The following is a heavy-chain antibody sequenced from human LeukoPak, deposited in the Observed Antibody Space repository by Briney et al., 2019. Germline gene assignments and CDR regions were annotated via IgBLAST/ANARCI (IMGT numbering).Heavy chain of an antibody. J-gene: IGHJ4*02. CDR2: IYSGGST. V-gene: IGHV3-53*01. Sequence: GGSLRLSCAASGFTVSSNYMSWVRQAPGKGLEWVSVIYSGGSTYYADSVKGRFTISRDNSKNTLYLQMNSLRAEDTAVYYCVRGDYGDYTLFDYWGQGTLVAVSS. CDR3: VRGDYGDYTLFDY. CDR1: GFTVSSNY. D-gene: IGHD4-17*01.